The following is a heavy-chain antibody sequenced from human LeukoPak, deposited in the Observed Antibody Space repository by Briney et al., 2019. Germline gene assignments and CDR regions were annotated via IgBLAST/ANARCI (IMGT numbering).Heavy chain of an antibody. V-gene: IGHV3-30*02. J-gene: IGHJ6*03. Sequence: GGSLRLSCAASGFTFSSYGMHWVRQAPGKGLEWVAFIRYDGSNKYYADSVKGRFTISRDNSKNTLYLQMNSLRAEDTAVHYCAKDARDIYDSSNYYYYMDVWGKGTTVTISS. CDR1: GFTFSSYG. CDR2: IRYDGSNK. D-gene: IGHD3-22*01. CDR3: AKDARDIYDSSNYYYYMDV.